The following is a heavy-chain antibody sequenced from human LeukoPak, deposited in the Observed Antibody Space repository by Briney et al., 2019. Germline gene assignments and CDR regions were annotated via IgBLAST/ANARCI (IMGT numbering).Heavy chain of an antibody. CDR2: IYPGDSDT. V-gene: IGHV5-51*01. D-gene: IGHD3-10*01. J-gene: IGHJ3*02. Sequence: GESLKISCKGLGYSFTSFWIGLVRQMPGKGLEWMGIIYPGDSDTRYSPSFQGQVTISADKSISTAYLQWSSLKASETAMYYCARGSLWFGELFLSAFDIWGQGTMVTVSS. CDR1: GYSFTSFW. CDR3: ARGSLWFGELFLSAFDI.